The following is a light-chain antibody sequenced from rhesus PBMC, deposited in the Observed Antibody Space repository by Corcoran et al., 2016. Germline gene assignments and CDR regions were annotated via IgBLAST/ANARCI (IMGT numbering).Light chain of an antibody. J-gene: IGKJ4*01. CDR1: QGISSY. CDR3: QQRNSYPLT. V-gene: IGKV1-38*01. CDR2: DAS. Sequence: DIQLTQSPSSLSASVGDRVTITCRASQGISSYLAWYQQKSGKAPKPLIYDASNLQSGVPSRFSGRGSGTEITLTISSLQPEDFATYYCQQRNSYPLTFGGGTKVEIK.